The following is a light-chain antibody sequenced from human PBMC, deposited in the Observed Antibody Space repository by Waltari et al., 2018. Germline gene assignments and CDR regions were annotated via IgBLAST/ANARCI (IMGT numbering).Light chain of an antibody. CDR2: EVS. Sequence: QSALTQPPSASGSPGQSVTISCTGTSSDVGGSNYSSWYQQHPGKTPKVMIYEVSKRPSGVPDRFSGSKSGNTASLTVSGVQAEDEADYYCSSYGGSNNLVFGGGTKLTVL. CDR1: SSDVGGSNY. V-gene: IGLV2-8*01. CDR3: SSYGGSNNLV. J-gene: IGLJ3*02.